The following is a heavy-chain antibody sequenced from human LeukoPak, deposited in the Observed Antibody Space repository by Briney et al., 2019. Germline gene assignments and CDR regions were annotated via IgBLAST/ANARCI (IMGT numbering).Heavy chain of an antibody. Sequence: PGGTLRLSCAASGFTFSSYGMSWVRQAPGKGLEWVSAISGSGGSTYYADSVKGRFTISRDNSKNTLYLQMNSLRAEDTAVYYCARDRRDGYNLLVCWGQGTLVTVSS. CDR1: GFTFSSYG. J-gene: IGHJ4*02. D-gene: IGHD5-24*01. CDR2: ISGSGGST. V-gene: IGHV3-23*01. CDR3: ARDRRDGYNLLVC.